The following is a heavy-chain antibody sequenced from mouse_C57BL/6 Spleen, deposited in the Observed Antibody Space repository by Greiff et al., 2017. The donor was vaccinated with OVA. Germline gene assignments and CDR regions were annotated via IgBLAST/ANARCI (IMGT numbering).Heavy chain of an antibody. V-gene: IGHV1-22*01. CDR2: INPNNGGT. CDR1: GYTFTDYN. CDR3: ARGVGYDYHWYFDV. D-gene: IGHD2-4*01. J-gene: IGHJ1*03. Sequence: VQLQQSGPELVKPGASVKMSCKASGYTFTDYNMHWVKQSHGKSLEWIGYINPNNGGTSYNQKFKGKATLTVNKSSSTAYMELRSLTSDDSAVYYCARGVGYDYHWYFDVWGKGTSVTVSS.